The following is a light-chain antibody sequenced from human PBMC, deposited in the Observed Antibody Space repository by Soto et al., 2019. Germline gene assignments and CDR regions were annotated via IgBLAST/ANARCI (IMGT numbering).Light chain of an antibody. CDR3: CSFAGRYSYV. V-gene: IGLV2-11*01. CDR2: DVT. CDR1: SSDVGSYDH. Sequence: QSALTQPRSVSASPGQSVTISCTGTSSDVGSYDHVSWYQQHPGKAPKLIVYDVTERPSGVSDRFSGSKSGNTASLAISGLQAEDEADYSCCSFAGRYSYVFGTGTKVTVL. J-gene: IGLJ1*01.